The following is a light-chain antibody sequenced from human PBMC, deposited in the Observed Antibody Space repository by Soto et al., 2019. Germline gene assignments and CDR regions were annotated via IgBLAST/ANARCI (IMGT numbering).Light chain of an antibody. V-gene: IGKV3D-15*01. CDR3: QQYNNWPAIT. CDR2: GAS. J-gene: IGKJ5*01. Sequence: EIVMTQSPPTLSVSPGERAALSCRASQSISSNLAWYQQKPGQAPRLLIYGASTRATGIPARFSGSGSGTESTLTISSLQSEDFAVYYCQQYNNWPAITFGQGTRLEIK. CDR1: QSISSN.